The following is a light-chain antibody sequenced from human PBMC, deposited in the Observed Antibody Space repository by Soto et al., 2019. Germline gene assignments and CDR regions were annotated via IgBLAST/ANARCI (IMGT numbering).Light chain of an antibody. Sequence: DIQMTQSPSTLSASAGDRVTITCRASQSITIWLAWYQQKPGKAPKLLIYDASTLESGVPSRFSGSGSGTAFTLTINSLPPDDFATYYCQQFHSFPITFGQGTRLEIK. V-gene: IGKV1-5*01. J-gene: IGKJ5*01. CDR1: QSITIW. CDR3: QQFHSFPIT. CDR2: DAS.